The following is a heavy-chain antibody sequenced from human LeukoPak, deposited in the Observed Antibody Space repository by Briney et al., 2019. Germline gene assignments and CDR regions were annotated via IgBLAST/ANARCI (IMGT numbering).Heavy chain of an antibody. CDR3: TRGSIAYYYMDV. Sequence: PSETLSLTCTVSAGSISSYYWSWIRQPAGKGLEWIGRIYTSGSTNYNPSLKSRVTISVDTSKNQFSLKLSSVTAADTAVYYCTRGSIAYYYMDVWGKGTTVTISS. D-gene: IGHD3-22*01. CDR2: IYTSGST. J-gene: IGHJ6*03. V-gene: IGHV4-4*07. CDR1: AGSISSYY.